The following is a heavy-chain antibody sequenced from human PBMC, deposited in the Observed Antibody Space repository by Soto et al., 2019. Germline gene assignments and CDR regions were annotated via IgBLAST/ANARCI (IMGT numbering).Heavy chain of an antibody. CDR1: GGTFTNFA. D-gene: IGHD6-19*01. V-gene: IGHV1-69*13. CDR3: ASPRGYRGGWYTYFDY. CDR2: VVPLLDSA. Sequence: GASVKVSCKASGGTFTNFAFSWVRQAPGQGLEWMGGVVPLLDSANYARNFQDRLTITADGTTSTAFMDLRSLRSEDTAVYYCASPRGYRGGWYTYFDYWGQGTLVTVSS. J-gene: IGHJ4*02.